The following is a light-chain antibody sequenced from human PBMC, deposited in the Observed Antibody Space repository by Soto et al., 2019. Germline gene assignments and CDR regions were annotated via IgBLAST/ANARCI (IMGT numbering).Light chain of an antibody. CDR1: SSDVGDFNY. Sequence: QSALTQPASVSGSPGRSVTISCTGSSSDVGDFNYVSWYQHLPGRAPKLIIYDVTNRPSGISYRFSASKSGRTASLTISGLHAEDEADYYCSSYSSSSAHVVFGGGTKLTVL. CDR2: DVT. J-gene: IGLJ2*01. V-gene: IGLV2-14*03. CDR3: SSYSSSSAHVV.